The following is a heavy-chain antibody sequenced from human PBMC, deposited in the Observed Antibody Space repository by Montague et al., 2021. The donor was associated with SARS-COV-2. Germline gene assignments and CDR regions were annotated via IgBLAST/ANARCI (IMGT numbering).Heavy chain of an antibody. CDR3: ARHPTTMTTFH. Sequence: SETLSLTCTVSGDSITSIIHYWGWIRQPPGKGLEWIASIFYTGTIYYNPSLKSRVTMSLDTSKSQFSLNLTSVTAADTAVYFCARHPTTMTTFHWGQGSLVTVSS. V-gene: IGHV4-39*01. CDR2: IFYTGTI. J-gene: IGHJ4*02. CDR1: GDSITSIIHY. D-gene: IGHD4-17*01.